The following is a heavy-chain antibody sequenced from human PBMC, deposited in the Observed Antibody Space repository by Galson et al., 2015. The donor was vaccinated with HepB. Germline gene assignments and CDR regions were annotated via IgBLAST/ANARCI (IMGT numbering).Heavy chain of an antibody. V-gene: IGHV3-30*03. Sequence: SLRLSCAASGFTFRYYGMHWVRQAPGKGLECVAVISFDGRNEYYGDSVKGRFIISRDNSKNMVYLQMNSLRAEDTAVYYCATELPRGPNWLPPPTDAFDIWGQGTVVTVSS. D-gene: IGHD7-27*01. J-gene: IGHJ3*02. CDR1: GFTFRYYG. CDR2: ISFDGRNE. CDR3: ATELPRGPNWLPPPTDAFDI.